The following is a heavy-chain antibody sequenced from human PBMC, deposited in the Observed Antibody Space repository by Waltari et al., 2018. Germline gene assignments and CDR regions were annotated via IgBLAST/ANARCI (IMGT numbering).Heavy chain of an antibody. J-gene: IGHJ3*01. CDR3: ARDSSPGDSSAWYDAFDV. Sequence: EAQLEESGGGLVQPGGSLRLSCAASGFIFSSYWMTWVRQAPGKGLAWVANLKKDGSDKHYMDSVKGRFTISRDNAKNSLYLQMSSLRADDTAVYYCARDSSPGDSSAWYDAFDVWGRGTMVTVSS. CDR2: LKKDGSDK. V-gene: IGHV3-7*03. CDR1: GFIFSSYW. D-gene: IGHD6-19*01.